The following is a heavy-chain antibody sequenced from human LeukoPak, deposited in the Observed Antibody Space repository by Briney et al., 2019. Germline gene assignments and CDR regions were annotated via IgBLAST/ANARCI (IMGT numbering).Heavy chain of an antibody. CDR1: GFTFSSYA. D-gene: IGHD2-15*01. J-gene: IGHJ4*02. Sequence: GGPLRLSCAASGFTFSSYAMSWVRQAPGKGLEWVSAISGSGGSTYYADSVKGRFTISRDNSKNTLYLQMNSLRAEDTAVYYCAKGGCSGGSCYEGYWGQGTLVTVSS. V-gene: IGHV3-23*01. CDR2: ISGSGGST. CDR3: AKGGCSGGSCYEGY.